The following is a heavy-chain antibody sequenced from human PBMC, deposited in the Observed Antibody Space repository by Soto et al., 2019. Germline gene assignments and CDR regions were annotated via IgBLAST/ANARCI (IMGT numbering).Heavy chain of an antibody. CDR2: ISWNSGSI. V-gene: IGHV3-9*01. CDR3: AKATAGLYGSGSYFDY. D-gene: IGHD3-10*01. CDR1: GFTFDDYA. J-gene: IGHJ4*02. Sequence: GGSLRLSCAASGFTFDDYAMHWVRQAPGKGLEWVSGISWNSGSIGYADSVKGRFTISRDNAKNSLYLQMNSLRAEDTALYYCAKATAGLYGSGSYFDYWGQGTLVTVSS.